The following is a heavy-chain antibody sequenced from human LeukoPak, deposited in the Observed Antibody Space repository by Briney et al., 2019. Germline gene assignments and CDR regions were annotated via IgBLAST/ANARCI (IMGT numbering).Heavy chain of an antibody. D-gene: IGHD5-12*01. CDR1: GFTFNTYG. CDR3: AKDGGYYDFDS. CDR2: ISGSDGST. Sequence: GGSLRLSCAASGFTFNTYGMHWVRQAPGKGLEWVAVISGSDGSTYYADSVKGRFTISRDNSKNTLYLQMYSLRVEDTAVYYCAKDGGYYDFDSWGQGTLVTVSS. V-gene: IGHV3-23*01. J-gene: IGHJ4*02.